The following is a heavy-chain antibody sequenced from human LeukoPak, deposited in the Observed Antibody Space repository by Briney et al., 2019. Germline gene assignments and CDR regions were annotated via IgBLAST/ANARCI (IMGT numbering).Heavy chain of an antibody. Sequence: ASVKVSCKASGGTFSSYAISWVRQAPGQGLEWMGGIIPIFGTANYAQKFQGRVTITADESTSTAYMELSSLRSEDTAVYYCARGRVDTAMVNWFDPWGQGTLVTVSS. CDR1: GGTFSSYA. CDR3: ARGRVDTAMVNWFDP. CDR2: IIPIFGTA. V-gene: IGHV1-69*13. D-gene: IGHD5-18*01. J-gene: IGHJ5*02.